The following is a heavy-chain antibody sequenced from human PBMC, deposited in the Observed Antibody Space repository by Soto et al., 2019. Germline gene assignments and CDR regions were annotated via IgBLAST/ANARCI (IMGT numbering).Heavy chain of an antibody. Sequence: GGSLRLSCAASGFTFSSYGMHWVRQAPGKGLEWVAVIWYDGSNKYYADSVKGRFTISRDNSKNTLYLQMNSLRAEDTAVYYCARDLGYSYGPGYYWGQGTLGT. CDR1: GFTFSSYG. J-gene: IGHJ4*02. D-gene: IGHD5-18*01. CDR2: IWYDGSNK. CDR3: ARDLGYSYGPGYY. V-gene: IGHV3-33*01.